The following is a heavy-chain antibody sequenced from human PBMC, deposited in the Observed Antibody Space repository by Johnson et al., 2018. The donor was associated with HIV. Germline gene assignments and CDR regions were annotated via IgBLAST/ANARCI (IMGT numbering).Heavy chain of an antibody. D-gene: IGHD3-22*01. V-gene: IGHV3-11*04. CDR3: ARDRGYWDAFDI. CDR1: GFTFSDYY. J-gene: IGHJ3*02. CDR2: ISISGTNR. Sequence: QVQLVESGGGLVKPGGSLRLSCAASGFTFSDYYMRWIRQAPGKGLEWVSCISISGTNRYYPKHVKGRFYISRDNAKNSLYLQMNSLRAEDTAVYYCARDRGYWDAFDIWGQGTMVTVSS.